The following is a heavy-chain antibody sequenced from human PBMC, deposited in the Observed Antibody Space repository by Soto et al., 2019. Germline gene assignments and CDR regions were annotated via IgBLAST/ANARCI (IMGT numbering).Heavy chain of an antibody. CDR2: ISAYNGNT. CDR3: ARDDKYYYGSGSYLSYYYYYGMDV. J-gene: IGHJ6*02. V-gene: IGHV1-18*01. Sequence: ASVKVSCKASGYTFTSYGISWVRQAPGQGLEWMGWISAYNGNTNYAQKLQGRVTMTTDTSTSTAYMELRSLRSDDTAVYYCARDDKYYYGSGSYLSYYYYYGMDVCGQGTTVTVYS. CDR1: GYTFTSYG. D-gene: IGHD3-10*01.